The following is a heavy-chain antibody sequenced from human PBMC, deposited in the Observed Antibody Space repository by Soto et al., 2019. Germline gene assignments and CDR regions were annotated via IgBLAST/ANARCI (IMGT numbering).Heavy chain of an antibody. J-gene: IGHJ4*02. CDR3: ARDPRYYDSGGYYDY. CDR1: GFSFTTYA. Sequence: EVQLLESGGGLVQPGGSLRLSCAASGFSFTTYAMGWVRQAPGKGLEWVSAVNGSGSTTYYADSVKGRFIISRNNAKTTAYLYMNSLRAEDTAVYYCARDPRYYDSGGYYDYWGQGTLVTVSS. D-gene: IGHD3-22*01. V-gene: IGHV3-23*01. CDR2: VNGSGSTT.